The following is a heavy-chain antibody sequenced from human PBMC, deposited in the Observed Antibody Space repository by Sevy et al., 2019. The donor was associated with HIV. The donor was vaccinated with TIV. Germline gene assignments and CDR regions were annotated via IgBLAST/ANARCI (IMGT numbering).Heavy chain of an antibody. CDR3: ARNGDYDY. J-gene: IGHJ4*02. CDR1: GFTFSDYS. V-gene: IGHV3-48*02. CDR2: ISSSSSPI. Sequence: GESLKISCAASGFTFSDYSMNWVRQAPGKGLEWVSYISSSSSPIYYAGSVKGRFTISRDNAKNSLYLQMNSLRDEDTAVYYCARNGDYDYWGQGTLVTVSS. D-gene: IGHD4-17*01.